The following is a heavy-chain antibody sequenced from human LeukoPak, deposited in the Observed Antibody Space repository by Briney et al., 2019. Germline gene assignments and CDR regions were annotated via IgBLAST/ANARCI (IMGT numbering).Heavy chain of an antibody. Sequence: ASVTVSCKASGYTFTSYGISWVRQAPGQGLEWMGWISAYNGNTNYAQKLQGRVTMTTDTSTSTAYMELRSLRSDDTAVYYCARCGPGKYCSGGSCYSYYMDVWGKGTTVTVSS. J-gene: IGHJ6*03. CDR2: ISAYNGNT. D-gene: IGHD2-15*01. V-gene: IGHV1-18*01. CDR3: ARCGPGKYCSGGSCYSYYMDV. CDR1: GYTFTSYG.